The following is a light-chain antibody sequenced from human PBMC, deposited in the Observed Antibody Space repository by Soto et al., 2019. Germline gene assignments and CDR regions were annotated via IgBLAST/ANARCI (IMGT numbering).Light chain of an antibody. CDR2: GAS. V-gene: IGKV3-20*01. Sequence: EIVLTQSPGTLSLSPGERATFSCRASQSVSSNYLPWYQQKRGQAPRLLIYGASSRATGIPDRFSGSGSGTDFTLTISSLEPEDFAVYYCLQYGSSPLFAFGPGTEVDLK. CDR3: LQYGSSPLFA. CDR1: QSVSSNY. J-gene: IGKJ3*01.